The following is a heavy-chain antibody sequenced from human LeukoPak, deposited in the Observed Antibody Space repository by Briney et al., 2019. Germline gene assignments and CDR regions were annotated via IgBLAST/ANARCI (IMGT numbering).Heavy chain of an antibody. Sequence: GGSLRLSCAVSGFTVSSNYMSWVRQAPGKGLEWVSVIYGGGSTYYADSVKGRFTFSRDNSKNTLYLQMNSLRAEDTAVYYCAKFHSPGRVTHFYWYFDLWGRGTLVTVSS. V-gene: IGHV3-53*01. CDR3: AKFHSPGRVTHFYWYFDL. D-gene: IGHD2-21*02. J-gene: IGHJ2*01. CDR1: GFTVSSNY. CDR2: IYGGGST.